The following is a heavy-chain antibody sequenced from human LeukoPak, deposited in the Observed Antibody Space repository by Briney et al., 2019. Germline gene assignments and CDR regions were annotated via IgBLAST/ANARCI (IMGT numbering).Heavy chain of an antibody. V-gene: IGHV5-51*01. D-gene: IGHD4-17*01. J-gene: IGHJ4*02. CDR2: IYPGDSDN. CDR3: ATNYGDYVGFDY. CDR1: GYSFTSYW. Sequence: GESLKISCKGSGYSFTSYWIGWVRQMPGKGVGWMGIIYPGDSDNRYSPSFQGQATISADKSISTAYLQWSSLKASDTVMYYCATNYGDYVGFDYWGQGTLVTVSS.